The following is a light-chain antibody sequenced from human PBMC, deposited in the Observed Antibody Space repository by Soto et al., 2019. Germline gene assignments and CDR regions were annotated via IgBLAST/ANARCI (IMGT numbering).Light chain of an antibody. Sequence: EIVLTQSPGTLSLSPGQRATLSCRASHSVTSTYVAWYQHKPGQAPRLLIYGASSRATGIPDRFSGSGSGTDFTLTISRLEPEDFAVYYCQQYGSSPPYTFGQGTKLEIK. CDR3: QQYGSSPPYT. CDR2: GAS. V-gene: IGKV3-20*01. J-gene: IGKJ2*01. CDR1: HSVTSTY.